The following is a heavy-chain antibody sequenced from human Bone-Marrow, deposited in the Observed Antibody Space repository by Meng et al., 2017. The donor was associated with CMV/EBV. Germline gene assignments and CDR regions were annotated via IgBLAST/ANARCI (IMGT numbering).Heavy chain of an antibody. J-gene: IGHJ4*02. CDR3: ARTSDSSGYAVY. CDR2: IYYSGST. CDR1: GGSISGSTYY. V-gene: IGHV4-39*01. Sequence: GSLRLSCTVSGGSISGSTYYWGWIRQPPGKGLEWIGSIYYSGSTFYNPSLKSRVTISVDTSKNQFSLKVSSVTAADTAVYYCARTSDSSGYAVYWGQGTLVTVSS. D-gene: IGHD3-22*01.